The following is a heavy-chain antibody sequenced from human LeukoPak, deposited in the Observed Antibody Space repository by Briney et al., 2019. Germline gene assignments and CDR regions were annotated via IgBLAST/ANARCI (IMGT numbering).Heavy chain of an antibody. V-gene: IGHV4-30-4*08. CDR3: ASVSPTGYDCSGGSCYFDY. Sequence: PSQTLSLTCNVSGGSISSGDYYWSWIRQPPGRGLEWIGYIYYSGSTYYNPSLKSRVTISVDTSKNQFSLKLSSVTAADTAAYYCASVSPTGYDCSGGSCYFDYWGQGTLVTVSS. CDR2: IYYSGST. D-gene: IGHD2-15*01. CDR1: GGSISSGDYY. J-gene: IGHJ4*02.